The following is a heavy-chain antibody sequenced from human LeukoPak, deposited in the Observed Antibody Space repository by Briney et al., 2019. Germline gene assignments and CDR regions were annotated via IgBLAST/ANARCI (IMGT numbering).Heavy chain of an antibody. J-gene: IGHJ3*02. CDR2: IYYSGTI. D-gene: IGHD4-17*01. CDR3: ARRATTGPTKAAFDI. CDR1: GYSISTSNY. V-gene: IGHV4-28*05. Sequence: SETLSLTCAVSGYSISTSNYWVWIRQPPGKGLEWIGHIYYSGTIYDNPSLRSRVTMSVDTSKNQFSLKLTSVTAVDTAVYYCARRATTGPTKAAFDIWGQGTVVTVSS.